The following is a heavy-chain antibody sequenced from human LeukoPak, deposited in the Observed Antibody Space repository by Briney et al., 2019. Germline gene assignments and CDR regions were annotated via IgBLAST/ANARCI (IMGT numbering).Heavy chain of an antibody. Sequence: SETLSLTCTVSGGSISSYYWTWIRQPAGKGLEYLGRIHASGNTYYNPSLNSRVAISIDTSKNQFSLKVSSVAAADTAVYYCARDLGYGYYFNYYLDVWGKGTTVTVSS. V-gene: IGHV4-4*07. CDR3: ARDLGYGYYFNYYLDV. CDR1: GGSISSYY. J-gene: IGHJ6*03. CDR2: IHASGNT. D-gene: IGHD5-18*01.